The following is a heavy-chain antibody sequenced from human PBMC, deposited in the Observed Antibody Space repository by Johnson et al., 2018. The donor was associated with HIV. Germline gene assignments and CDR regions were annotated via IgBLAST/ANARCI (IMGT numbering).Heavy chain of an antibody. D-gene: IGHD2-2*01. CDR3: TTDLVPAAKEPVVVGGAFDI. CDR1: GFTFSNAW. Sequence: EVQLVESGGGLVKPGGSLRLSCAASGFTFSNAWMNWVRQAPGKGLEWVGRIKSKTDGGTTDYAAPVKGRFTISRDDSKNTLYLQMNSLKTEDTALYYCTTDLVPAAKEPVVVGGAFDIWGQGTMVTVSS. CDR2: IKSKTDGGTT. J-gene: IGHJ3*02. V-gene: IGHV3-15*01.